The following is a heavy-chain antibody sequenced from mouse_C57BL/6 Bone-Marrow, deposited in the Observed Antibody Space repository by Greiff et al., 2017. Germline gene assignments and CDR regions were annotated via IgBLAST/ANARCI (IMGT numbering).Heavy chain of an antibody. D-gene: IGHD1-1*01. CDR2: ISNGGGRP. J-gene: IGHJ2*01. CDR1: GFTFSDYY. Sequence: EVQLVESGGGLVQPGGSLKLSCAASGFTFSDYYMYWVRQTPEKRLEWVAYISNGGGRPYYPDTVKGRFTISRDNAKNTLDMQMSRLKSEDTAMYYCARQGDGSSLFDYWGQGTTLTVSS. V-gene: IGHV5-12*01. CDR3: ARQGDGSSLFDY.